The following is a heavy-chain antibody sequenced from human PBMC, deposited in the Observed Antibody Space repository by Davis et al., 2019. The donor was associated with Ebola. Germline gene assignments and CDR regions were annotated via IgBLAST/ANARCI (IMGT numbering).Heavy chain of an antibody. CDR1: GGSISSSNW. J-gene: IGHJ6*02. Sequence: SETLSLTCAVSGGSISSSNWWSWVRQPPGKGLEWIGEIYHSGSTNYNPSLKSRVTISVDTSKNQFSLKLSSVTAADTAVYYCARPTLWFGELFFPYGMDVWGQGTTVTVSS. CDR3: ARPTLWFGELFFPYGMDV. CDR2: IYHSGST. V-gene: IGHV4-4*02. D-gene: IGHD3-10*01.